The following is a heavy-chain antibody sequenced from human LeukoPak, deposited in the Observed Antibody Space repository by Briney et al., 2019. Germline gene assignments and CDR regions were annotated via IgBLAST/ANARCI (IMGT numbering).Heavy chain of an antibody. Sequence: ASVKVSCKASGYTFTSYYMHWVRQAPGQGLEWMGIINPSGGSTSYAQKFQDRVSITADESTCTVYMELSSLRFEDTAVYYCARVRLTAEALTWFEHWGRGTLVTVSS. CDR2: INPSGGST. J-gene: IGHJ5*02. CDR3: ARVRLTAEALTWFEH. CDR1: GYTFTSYY. V-gene: IGHV1-46*01. D-gene: IGHD2-21*02.